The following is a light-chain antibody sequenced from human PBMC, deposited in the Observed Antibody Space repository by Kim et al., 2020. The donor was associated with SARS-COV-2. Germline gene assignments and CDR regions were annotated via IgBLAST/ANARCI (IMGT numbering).Light chain of an antibody. CDR1: QGIKYY. Sequence: SASVGDRVTITCRASQGIKYYLNWYQQRPGRAPNLLIYAASTLHSAVPSRFSGSGSGTDYTLTISSLQPEDFATYYCQQYYSTPPTFGQGTKLEI. V-gene: IGKV1-39*01. CDR3: QQYYSTPPT. CDR2: AAS. J-gene: IGKJ2*01.